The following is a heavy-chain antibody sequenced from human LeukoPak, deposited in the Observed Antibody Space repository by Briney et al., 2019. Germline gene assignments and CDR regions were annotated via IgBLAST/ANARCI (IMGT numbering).Heavy chain of an antibody. D-gene: IGHD1-20*01. Sequence: SVKVSCKASGGTFSSYAISWVRQAPGQGPEWMGGIIPIFGTANYAQKFQGRVTITADESTSTAYMELSSLRSEDTAVYYCASLTGTTRGGYYYYYGMDVWGKGTTVTVSS. V-gene: IGHV1-69*13. CDR3: ASLTGTTRGGYYYYYGMDV. J-gene: IGHJ6*04. CDR2: IIPIFGTA. CDR1: GGTFSSYA.